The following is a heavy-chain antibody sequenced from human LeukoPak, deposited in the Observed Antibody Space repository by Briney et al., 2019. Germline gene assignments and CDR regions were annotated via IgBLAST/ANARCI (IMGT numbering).Heavy chain of an antibody. CDR2: IHTSGST. Sequence: PSETLSLTCIVSGGPISSYYWNWIRQPAGKGLEWIGRIHTSGSTNYNPSLKSRVTMSVDTSKNQFSLKLSSVTAADTAVYYCARGRPRDSSIRHVDYWGQGTLVTVSS. V-gene: IGHV4-4*07. D-gene: IGHD6-13*01. CDR3: ARGRPRDSSIRHVDY. J-gene: IGHJ4*02. CDR1: GGPISSYY.